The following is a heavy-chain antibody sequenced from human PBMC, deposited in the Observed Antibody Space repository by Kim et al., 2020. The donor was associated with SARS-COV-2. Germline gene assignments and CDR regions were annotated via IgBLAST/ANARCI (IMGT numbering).Heavy chain of an antibody. CDR2: ISGSGGST. V-gene: IGHV3-23*01. CDR1: GFTFGSFA. J-gene: IGHJ4*02. Sequence: GGSLRLSCAASGFTFGSFAMSWVRQAPGRGLEWVSAISGSGGSTNYADSVKGRFTISRDNSKNTLYLQMNSLRAEDTAVYYCAKEGRKYFDWLSPFDCWGQGTLVTVSS. D-gene: IGHD3-9*01. CDR3: AKEGRKYFDWLSPFDC.